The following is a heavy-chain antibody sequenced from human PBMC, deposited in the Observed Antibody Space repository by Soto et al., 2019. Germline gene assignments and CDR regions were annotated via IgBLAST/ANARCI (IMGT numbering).Heavy chain of an antibody. J-gene: IGHJ6*02. Sequence: PGGSLRLSCAASGFTFSSYGMHWVRQAPGKGLEWVAVIWYDGSNKYYADSVKGRFTISRDNSKNTLYLQMNSLRAEDTAVYYCAKDLVRVTRSHYYYYYGMDVWGQGTTVTVSS. CDR2: IWYDGSNK. V-gene: IGHV3-30*02. D-gene: IGHD2-21*02. CDR1: GFTFSSYG. CDR3: AKDLVRVTRSHYYYYYGMDV.